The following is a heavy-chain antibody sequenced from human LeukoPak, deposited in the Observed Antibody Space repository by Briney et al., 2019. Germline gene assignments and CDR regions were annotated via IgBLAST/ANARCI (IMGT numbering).Heavy chain of an antibody. D-gene: IGHD3-10*01. CDR3: ARVATMVRVPLDALDI. V-gene: IGHV3-48*03. Sequence: GGSLRLSCAISGFTFSACELTWVRQAPGKGLEWVSYISRSGSTRYYADSVKGRFTISRGNAKNSLYLQMNSLRAEDTAVYYCARVATMVRVPLDALDIWGQGTMVSVSS. CDR1: GFTFSACE. J-gene: IGHJ3*02. CDR2: ISRSGSTR.